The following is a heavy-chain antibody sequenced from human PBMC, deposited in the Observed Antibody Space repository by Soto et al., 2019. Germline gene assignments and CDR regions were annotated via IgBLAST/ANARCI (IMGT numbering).Heavy chain of an antibody. CDR3: ARSAPYDY. CDR2: INPNGGST. J-gene: IGHJ4*02. Sequence: QVQLMQSGAEVKKPGASVRVSCKASGYTFTNYYVHWVRQAPGQGVEWMGFINPNGGSTTYAQKFQGRFTVTTDTSTRTVYMQLSSLRSEDTAVFYCARSAPYDYWGQGTLVTVSS. V-gene: IGHV1-46*01. CDR1: GYTFTNYY.